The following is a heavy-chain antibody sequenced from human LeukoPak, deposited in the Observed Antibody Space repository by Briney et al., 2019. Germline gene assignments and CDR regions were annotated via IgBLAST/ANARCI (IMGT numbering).Heavy chain of an antibody. CDR1: GYRFINYG. CDR2: ISVYNANT. J-gene: IGHJ4*02. V-gene: IGHV1-18*01. D-gene: IGHD1-1*01. CDR3: ARDHWQTPSYFDY. Sequence: ASVKVSCKASGYRFINYGISWVRQAPGEGLEWMGWISVYNANTNYAQNLQGRVTMTTDTSTSTAYMELRSLRSVDTAVYYCARDHWQTPSYFDYWGQGTLVTVSS.